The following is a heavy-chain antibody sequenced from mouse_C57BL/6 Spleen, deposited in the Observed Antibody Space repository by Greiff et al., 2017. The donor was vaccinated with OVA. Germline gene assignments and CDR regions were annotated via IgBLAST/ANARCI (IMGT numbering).Heavy chain of an antibody. J-gene: IGHJ2*01. CDR1: GYTFTSYG. D-gene: IGHD2-2*01. CDR3: ARLDSMVTTGYFDY. Sequence: QVHVKQSGAELARPGASVKLSCKASGYTFTSYGISWVKQRTGQGLEWIGEIYPRSGNTYYNEKFKGKATLTADKSSSTAYMELRSLTSEDSAVYFCARLDSMVTTGYFDYWGQGTTLTVSS. V-gene: IGHV1-81*01. CDR2: IYPRSGNT.